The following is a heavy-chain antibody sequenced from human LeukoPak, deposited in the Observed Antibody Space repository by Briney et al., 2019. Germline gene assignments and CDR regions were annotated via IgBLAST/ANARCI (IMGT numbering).Heavy chain of an antibody. CDR1: GFTFSNHA. CDR3: ARARFGYNRGPFDY. Sequence: HPGGSLRLSCAASGFTFSNHAIHWVRQAPGKGLEWVAFISDDGSNKHYADSVKGRFTISRDNSKNTLYLQMNSLRPEDTAVYYCARARFGYNRGPFDYWGQGILVTVSS. CDR2: ISDDGSNK. J-gene: IGHJ4*02. D-gene: IGHD5-24*01. V-gene: IGHV3-30-3*01.